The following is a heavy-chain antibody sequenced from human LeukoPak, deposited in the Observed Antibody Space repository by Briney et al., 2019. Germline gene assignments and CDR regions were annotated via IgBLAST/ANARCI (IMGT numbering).Heavy chain of an antibody. CDR3: ARDGRLRNGYDNFYI. CDR1: GYTFSGFY. J-gene: IGHJ4*02. CDR2: IKPNNGDT. Sequence: GASVKVSCKASGYTFSGFYINWVRQAPGQRLEWMGWIKPNNGDTHHAQDFLARVTMTRDTSIRTAYMELSRLTSDDTAVYYCARDGRLRNGYDNFYIWGQGTLVTVSS. V-gene: IGHV1-2*02. D-gene: IGHD5-18*01.